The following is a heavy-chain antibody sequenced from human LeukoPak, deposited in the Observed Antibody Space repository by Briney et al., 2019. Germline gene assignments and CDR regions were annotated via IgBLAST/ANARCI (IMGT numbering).Heavy chain of an antibody. CDR1: GGTFSSYA. CDR2: IIPIFGTA. Sequence: GASVKVSCKASGGTFSSYAISWVRQAPGQGLEWMGRIIPIFGTANYAQKFQGRVTITTDESTSTAYMELSSLGSEDTAVYYCARGESARAAFDIWGQGTMVTVSS. V-gene: IGHV1-69*05. J-gene: IGHJ3*02. CDR3: ARGESARAAFDI.